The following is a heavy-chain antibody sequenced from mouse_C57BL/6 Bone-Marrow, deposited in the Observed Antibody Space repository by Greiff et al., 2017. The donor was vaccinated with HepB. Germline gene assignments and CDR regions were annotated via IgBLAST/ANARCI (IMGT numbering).Heavy chain of an antibody. CDR3: ARYDDYDEGAWFAY. CDR1: GFSLTSYG. Sequence: QVQLKESGPGLVQPSQSLSITCTVSGFSLTSYGVHWVRQSPGKGLEWLGVIWSGGSTDYNAAFISRLSISKDNSKSQVFFKMNSLQADDTAIYYCARYDDYDEGAWFAYWGQGTLVTVSA. V-gene: IGHV2-2*01. D-gene: IGHD2-4*01. J-gene: IGHJ3*01. CDR2: IWSGGST.